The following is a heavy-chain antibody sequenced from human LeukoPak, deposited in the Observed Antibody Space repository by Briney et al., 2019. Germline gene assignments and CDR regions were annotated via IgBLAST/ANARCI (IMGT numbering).Heavy chain of an antibody. CDR3: ARLHSLIRAQPDDC. J-gene: IGHJ4*02. CDR1: EFTVSSNY. D-gene: IGHD3-22*01. Sequence: PGGSLRLSCAASEFTVSSNYMSWVRQAPGKGLEWVSIIYSGGSTYYADSVKGRFTISRDNSKNTLYLQLNSLRAEDTAVYYCARLHSLIRAQPDDCWGQGALVTVSS. CDR2: IYSGGST. V-gene: IGHV3-53*01.